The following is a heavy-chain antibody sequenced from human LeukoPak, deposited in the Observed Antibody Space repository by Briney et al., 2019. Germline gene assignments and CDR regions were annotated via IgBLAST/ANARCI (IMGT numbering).Heavy chain of an antibody. CDR3: ARGWEPYRFDY. J-gene: IGHJ4*02. Sequence: GGSLRLSCAASGFTVSSNYMSWVRQAPGKGLEWVSVIYSGSSTYYADSVKGRFTISRDNSKNTLYLQMNSLRAEDTAVYYCARGWEPYRFDYWGQGTLVTVSS. CDR2: IYSGSST. D-gene: IGHD1-26*01. V-gene: IGHV3-53*05. CDR1: GFTVSSNY.